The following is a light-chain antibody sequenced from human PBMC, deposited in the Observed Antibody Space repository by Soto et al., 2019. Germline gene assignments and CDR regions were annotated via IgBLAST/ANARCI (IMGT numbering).Light chain of an antibody. Sequence: EIVLTQSPGTLSLSPGERATLSCRASQSVSSSYLAWYQQKPGQAPRLLIYGASSRATGIPDRFSGSGSVTDFTLTISRPEPEDFAVYYCQQYGSSPGTFGQGTKVEIK. J-gene: IGKJ1*01. CDR2: GAS. CDR1: QSVSSSY. V-gene: IGKV3-20*01. CDR3: QQYGSSPGT.